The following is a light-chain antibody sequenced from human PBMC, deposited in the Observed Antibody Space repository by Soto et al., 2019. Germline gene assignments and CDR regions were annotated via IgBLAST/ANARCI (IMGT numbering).Light chain of an antibody. CDR2: EVS. Sequence: QSALTQPASVSGSPGQSITISCTRTSSDVGGYNFVSWYQQHAGKAPKLMIYEVSNRPSGISNRFSGSKSGNTASLTISELQAKDEADYYCSSYTSSSTRVFGTGTKLTVL. CDR1: SSDVGGYNF. J-gene: IGLJ1*01. V-gene: IGLV2-14*01. CDR3: SSYTSSSTRV.